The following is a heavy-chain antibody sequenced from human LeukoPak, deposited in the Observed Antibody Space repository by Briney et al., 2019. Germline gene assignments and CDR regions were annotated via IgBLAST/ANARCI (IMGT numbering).Heavy chain of an antibody. J-gene: IGHJ4*02. D-gene: IGHD6-13*01. Sequence: SETLSLTCTVSGGSISSYYWSWLRQPAGKGLEWIGRIYTSGSTNYNPSLKSRVTISVDTSKNQFSLKLSSVTAADTAVYYCARGGPAAGRFDYWGQGTLVTVSS. V-gene: IGHV4-4*07. CDR2: IYTSGST. CDR1: GGSISSYY. CDR3: ARGGPAAGRFDY.